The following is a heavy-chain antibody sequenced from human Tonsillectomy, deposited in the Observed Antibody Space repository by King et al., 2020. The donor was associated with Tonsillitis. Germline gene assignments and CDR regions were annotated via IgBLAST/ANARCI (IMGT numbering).Heavy chain of an antibody. CDR2: VYTSGST. V-gene: IGHV4-61*02. J-gene: IGHJ1*01. CDR3: AREVEGAGRFQH. Sequence: VQLQESGPGLVKPSQTLSLTCTVSGGSVSSGPYFWSWIRQPAGKGLDWIGRVYTSGSTQYSPSLQSRVTIPVDTSKNQFPLRLSSVTAADTAVYYCAREVEGAGRFQHWGQGTLVTVSS. CDR1: GGSVSSGPYF. D-gene: IGHD1-26*01.